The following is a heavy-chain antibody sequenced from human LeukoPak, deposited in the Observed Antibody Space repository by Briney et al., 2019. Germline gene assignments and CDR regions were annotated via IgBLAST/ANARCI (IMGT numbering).Heavy chain of an antibody. Sequence: PSETLSLTCTVSGYSISSGYYWGWIRQPPGKGLEWIGSIYHSGSTCYNPSLKSRVTISVDTSKNQFSLKLSSVTAADTAVYYCAMSSGWASLYYFDYWGQGTLVTVSS. CDR3: AMSSGWASLYYFDY. J-gene: IGHJ4*02. D-gene: IGHD6-19*01. CDR2: IYHSGST. CDR1: GYSISSGYY. V-gene: IGHV4-38-2*02.